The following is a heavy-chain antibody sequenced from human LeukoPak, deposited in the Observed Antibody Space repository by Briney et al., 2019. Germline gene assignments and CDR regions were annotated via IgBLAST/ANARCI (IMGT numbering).Heavy chain of an antibody. CDR1: XYTXTSYX. CDR2: MNPNSGNT. CDR3: ARDYPYQDV. J-gene: IGHJ6*02. V-gene: IGHV1-8*01. D-gene: IGHD1-26*01. Sequence: SXYTXTSYXINWVRQATGQGLEWMGWMNPNSGNTGYAQKFQGRVTMTRNTSISTAYMELSSLRSEDTAVYYCARDYPYQDVWGQGTTVTVSS.